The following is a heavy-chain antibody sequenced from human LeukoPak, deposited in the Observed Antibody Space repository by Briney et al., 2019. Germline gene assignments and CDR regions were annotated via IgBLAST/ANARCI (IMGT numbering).Heavy chain of an antibody. CDR3: ARGTYSDIVVVPAAQLGAFDI. CDR1: GYTFTGYH. V-gene: IGHV1-2*02. CDR2: INPNSGGT. D-gene: IGHD2-2*01. J-gene: IGHJ3*02. Sequence: ASVKVSCKASGYTFTGYHMHWVRQAPGQGLEWMGWINPNSGGTNYAQKFQGRVTMTRDTSISTAYMELSRLRSDDTAVYYCARGTYSDIVVVPAAQLGAFDIWGQGTMVTVSS.